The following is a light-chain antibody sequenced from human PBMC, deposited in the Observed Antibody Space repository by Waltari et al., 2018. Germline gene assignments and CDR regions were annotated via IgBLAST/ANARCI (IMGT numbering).Light chain of an antibody. CDR3: LQHNNYPLT. CDR1: QGIRND. Sequence: DIQMTQSPSSLSASVGDRVNITCRASQGIRNDLDWYQQKPGKAPKRLIYAASSLQSGVPSRFSGSGSGTEFTLTISSLQPEDFATFYCLQHNNYPLTFGGGTKVEIK. V-gene: IGKV1-17*01. J-gene: IGKJ4*01. CDR2: AAS.